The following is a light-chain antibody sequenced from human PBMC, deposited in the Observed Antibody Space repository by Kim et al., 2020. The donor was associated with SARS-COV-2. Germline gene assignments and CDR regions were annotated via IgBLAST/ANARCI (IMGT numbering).Light chain of an antibody. CDR2: GNN. J-gene: IGLJ2*01. CDR1: SLRSSY. V-gene: IGLV3-19*01. Sequence: VALGQEVRSTCHADSLRSSYATCYQQNPAQAPILVIYGNNPRPLGIPARSSGFSSGNTAPLTSTGTQAGDEDDFSCNSRDSNDSVVFGGGTKLTVL. CDR3: NSRDSNDSVV.